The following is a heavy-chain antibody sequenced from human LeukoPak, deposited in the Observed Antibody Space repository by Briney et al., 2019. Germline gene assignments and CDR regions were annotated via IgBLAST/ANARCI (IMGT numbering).Heavy chain of an antibody. V-gene: IGHV5-51*01. D-gene: IGHD6-19*01. J-gene: IGHJ4*02. CDR1: GSSFPNYW. Sequence: GESLKISCEGSGSSFPNYWITWVRQMPGKGLEWVGVIYPGDSHTRYSPSFQGQVTISADKSTNTAYLQWARLKASDTAIYYCARRYSSGWSFEYWGQGTLVTVSS. CDR2: IYPGDSHT. CDR3: ARRYSSGWSFEY.